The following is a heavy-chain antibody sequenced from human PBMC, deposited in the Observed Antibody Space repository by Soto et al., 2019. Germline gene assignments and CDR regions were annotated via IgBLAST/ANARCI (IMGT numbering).Heavy chain of an antibody. D-gene: IGHD3-16*01. V-gene: IGHV4-61*01. CDR3: ARDTTMGGYYFDY. J-gene: IGHJ4*02. Sequence: QVQLQESGPGLVKPSETLSLTCSVSGGSVSSGSYYWSWIRQPPGKGLEWIGYIFYSGSTNYNPSLESRVTISVDTSKNPFSLRLSSVTAADTAVYYCARDTTMGGYYFDYWGQGTLVTVSS. CDR2: IFYSGST. CDR1: GGSVSSGSYY.